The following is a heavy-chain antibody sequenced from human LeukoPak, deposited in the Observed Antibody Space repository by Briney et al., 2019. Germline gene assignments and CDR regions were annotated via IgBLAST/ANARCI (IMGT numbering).Heavy chain of an antibody. CDR3: ARMLTSTWDLDY. V-gene: IGHV2-70*11. Sequence: ESGPTLVNPIQTLTLTCTFSGFSLDTSGMCVNWIRQPPGEALEWLARIDWDDDKYYSTSLRTRLTISKDTSKNQVVLTMTNMDPVDTATYYCARMLTSTWDLDYWGQGTLVTVSS. CDR1: GFSLDTSGMC. CDR2: IDWDDDK. J-gene: IGHJ4*02. D-gene: IGHD6-13*01.